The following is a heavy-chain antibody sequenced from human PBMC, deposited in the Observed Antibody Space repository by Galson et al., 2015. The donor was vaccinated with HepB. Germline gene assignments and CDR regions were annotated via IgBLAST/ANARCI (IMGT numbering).Heavy chain of an antibody. V-gene: IGHV1-69*06. J-gene: IGHJ4*02. Sequence: SVKVSCKASGGTFSSYAISWVRQAPGQGLEWMGGIIPIFGTANYAQKFQGRVTITADKSTSTAYMELSSLRSEDTAVYYCASTRDWGLIDYWGQGTLVTVSS. CDR2: IIPIFGTA. CDR1: GGTFSSYA. D-gene: IGHD3-16*01. CDR3: ASTRDWGLIDY.